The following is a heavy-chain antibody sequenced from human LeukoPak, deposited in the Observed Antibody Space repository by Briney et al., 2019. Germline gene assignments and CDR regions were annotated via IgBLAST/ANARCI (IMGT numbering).Heavy chain of an antibody. CDR1: GFTFSSYA. D-gene: IGHD3-10*01. Sequence: PGGSLRLSCAASGFTFSSYAMNWVRQAPGKGLEWVSAISGSGGITYYADSVKGRFTISRDNSKNTLYLQMNSLRAEDTAIYYCAKGGYSYGSSGRFDYWGQGTLVTVSS. CDR3: AKGGYSYGSSGRFDY. J-gene: IGHJ4*02. V-gene: IGHV3-23*01. CDR2: ISGSGGIT.